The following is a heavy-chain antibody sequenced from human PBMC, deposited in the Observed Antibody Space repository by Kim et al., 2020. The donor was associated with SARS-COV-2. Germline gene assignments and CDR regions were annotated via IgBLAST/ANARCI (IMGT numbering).Heavy chain of an antibody. CDR3: AKYFPGVVVVVAAYFDY. Sequence: GGSLRLSCAASGFTFSSYAMSWVRQAPGKGLEWVSAISGSGGSTYYADSVKGRFTISRDNSKNTLYLQMNSLRAEDTAVYYCAKYFPGVVVVVAAYFDYWGQGTLVTVSS. D-gene: IGHD2-15*01. CDR2: ISGSGGST. V-gene: IGHV3-23*01. CDR1: GFTFSSYA. J-gene: IGHJ4*02.